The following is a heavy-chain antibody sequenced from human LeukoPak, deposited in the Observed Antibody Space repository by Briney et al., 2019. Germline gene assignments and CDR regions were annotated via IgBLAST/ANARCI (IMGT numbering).Heavy chain of an antibody. CDR2: IYYSGST. Sequence: SETLSLTCTVSGGSISSYYWSWIRQPPGKGLEWIGYIYYSGSTNYNPSLKSRVTISVGTSKNQFSLKLSSVTAADTAVYYCARGYHDILTGYYSDYWGQGTLVTVSS. V-gene: IGHV4-59*01. D-gene: IGHD3-9*01. CDR1: GGSISSYY. J-gene: IGHJ4*02. CDR3: ARGYHDILTGYYSDY.